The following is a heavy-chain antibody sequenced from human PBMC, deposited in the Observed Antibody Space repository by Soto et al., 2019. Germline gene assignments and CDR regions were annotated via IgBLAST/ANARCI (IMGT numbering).Heavy chain of an antibody. CDR1: GYTFINYY. Sequence: QVQLVQSGAEVKKPGASVKLSCKASGYTFINYYIHWVRQAPGQGLEWMGIFNPTSGSTNYAQKFQGRVTLTMDTSARTVYMELSSLRFDDTAVYYCARDLAAGDYWGQGTLVTVSS. D-gene: IGHD6-13*01. CDR3: ARDLAAGDY. V-gene: IGHV1-46*01. CDR2: FNPTSGST. J-gene: IGHJ4*02.